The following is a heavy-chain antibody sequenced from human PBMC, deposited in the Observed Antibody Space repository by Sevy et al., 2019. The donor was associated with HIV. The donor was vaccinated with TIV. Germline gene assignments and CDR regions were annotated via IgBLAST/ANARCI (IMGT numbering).Heavy chain of an antibody. J-gene: IGHJ5*02. CDR1: AGSISSGSYY. CDR3: AREGSTWAGWFDP. D-gene: IGHD6-13*01. Sequence: SETLSLTCTVSAGSISSGSYYWSWIRQPAGKGLEWIGRIYTSGSTNYNPSLKSRVTISVDTSKNQFSLKLGSVTAADTAVYYCAREGSTWAGWFDPWGQGTLVTVSS. CDR2: IYTSGST. V-gene: IGHV4-61*02.